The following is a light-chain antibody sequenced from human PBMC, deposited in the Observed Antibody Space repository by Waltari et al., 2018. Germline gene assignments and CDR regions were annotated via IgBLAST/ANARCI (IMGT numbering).Light chain of an antibody. J-gene: IGKJ4*01. Sequence: IVMTQSPLSLHVTPGEPASIPCRSSQSLLHSNGYDYLDWYVQKPGQSPQLLIYLGSNRASGVPDRFSGSGSGTDFTLKISRVEAEDVGIYYCMQALQTPLTFGGGTKVEIK. CDR3: MQALQTPLT. CDR2: LGS. CDR1: QSLLHSNGYDY. V-gene: IGKV2-28*01.